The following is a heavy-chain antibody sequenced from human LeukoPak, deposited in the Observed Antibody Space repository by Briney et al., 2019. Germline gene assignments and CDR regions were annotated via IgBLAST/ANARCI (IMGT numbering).Heavy chain of an antibody. D-gene: IGHD6-19*01. V-gene: IGHV1-69*05. CDR2: SIPIFGTA. CDR3: ARDSPGIAVAGVLGY. J-gene: IGHJ4*02. Sequence: ASVKVSCKASGGTFSSYAISWVRQAPGQGLEWMGGSIPIFGTANYAQKFQGRVTITTDESTSTAYMELSSLRSEDTAVYYCARDSPGIAVAGVLGYWGQGTLVTVSS. CDR1: GGTFSSYA.